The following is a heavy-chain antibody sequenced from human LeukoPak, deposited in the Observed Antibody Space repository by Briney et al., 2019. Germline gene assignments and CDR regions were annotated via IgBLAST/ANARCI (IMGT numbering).Heavy chain of an antibody. Sequence: GGSLRLSCAASGFTFSSYWMSWVRQAPGKGLEWVANIKQDGSEKYYVDSVKGRFTISRDNAKNSLYLQMNSLRAEDTAVYYCARDAYYDFWSGPFDYWGQGTLVTVSS. J-gene: IGHJ4*02. CDR3: ARDAYYDFWSGPFDY. V-gene: IGHV3-7*01. CDR2: IKQDGSEK. CDR1: GFTFSSYW. D-gene: IGHD3-3*01.